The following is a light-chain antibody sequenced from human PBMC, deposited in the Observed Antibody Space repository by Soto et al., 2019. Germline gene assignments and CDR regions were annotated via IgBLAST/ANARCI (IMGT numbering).Light chain of an antibody. CDR3: QQYNNWPLT. CDR1: QSVNSN. CDR2: GAS. J-gene: IGKJ4*01. Sequence: EIVMTQSPATLSVSPGERATLSCRASQSVNSNLAWYQQKPGQAPRLLIYGASTRATDIPASFSGSGSGTEFTLTISSLKSEDFAVYYCQQYNNWPLTFGGGTKVEIK. V-gene: IGKV3-15*01.